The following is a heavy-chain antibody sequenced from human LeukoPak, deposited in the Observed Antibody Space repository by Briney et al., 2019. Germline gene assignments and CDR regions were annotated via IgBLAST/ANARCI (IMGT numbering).Heavy chain of an antibody. J-gene: IGHJ4*02. CDR1: GFTFSGSG. Sequence: GGCLRLSCAASGFTFSGSGMHWVRQAPGKGLEWVTFIRYDGSNKYYTDSVKGRFTISRDNSKNTLYLQMDSLRAEDTAVYYCARDYDFWSGYYSPTRGYFGYWGQGTLVTVSS. V-gene: IGHV3-30*02. CDR3: ARDYDFWSGYYSPTRGYFGY. CDR2: IRYDGSNK. D-gene: IGHD3-3*01.